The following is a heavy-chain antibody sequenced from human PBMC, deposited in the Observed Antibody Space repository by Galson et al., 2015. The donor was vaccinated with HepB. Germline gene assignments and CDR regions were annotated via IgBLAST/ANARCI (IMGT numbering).Heavy chain of an antibody. Sequence: QSGAEVKKPGESLRISCKGSGYSFTSYWISWVRQMPGKGLEWMGRIDPSDSYTNYSPSFQGHVTISADKSISTAYRQWSSLKASDTAVYYCVRHGHQLLWGGGDWYFVLWGRGTLVTVSS. CDR1: GYSFTSYW. CDR3: VRHGHQLLWGGGDWYFVL. D-gene: IGHD2-2*01. CDR2: IDPSDSYT. J-gene: IGHJ2*01. V-gene: IGHV5-10-1*01.